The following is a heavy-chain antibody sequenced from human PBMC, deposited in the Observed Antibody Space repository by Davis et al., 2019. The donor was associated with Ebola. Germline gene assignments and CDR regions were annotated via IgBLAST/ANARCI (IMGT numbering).Heavy chain of an antibody. Sequence: GESLKISCAASGFTFSSYWMHWVRQAPGKGLVWVSRINSDGSSTSYADSVKGRFTISRHNSKNTLYLQMNSLRAEDTAVYYCARLVARSYNWFDPWGQGTLVTVSS. V-gene: IGHV3-74*01. D-gene: IGHD6-6*01. CDR1: GFTFSSYW. CDR2: INSDGSST. CDR3: ARLVARSYNWFDP. J-gene: IGHJ5*02.